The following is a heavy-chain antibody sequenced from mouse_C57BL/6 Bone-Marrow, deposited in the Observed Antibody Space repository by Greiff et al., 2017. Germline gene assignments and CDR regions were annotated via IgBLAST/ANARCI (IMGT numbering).Heavy chain of an antibody. V-gene: IGHV5-9-1*02. Sequence: EVKVVESGAGLVKPGGSLKLSCAASGFTFSSYAMSWVRQTPEKRLEWVAYISSGGDYIYYADTVKGRFTISRDNARNTLYLQMSSLKSEDTAMYYCTRDPYYYGPYYFDYWGQGTTLTVSS. CDR3: TRDPYYYGPYYFDY. J-gene: IGHJ2*01. CDR1: GFTFSSYA. D-gene: IGHD1-1*01. CDR2: ISSGGDYI.